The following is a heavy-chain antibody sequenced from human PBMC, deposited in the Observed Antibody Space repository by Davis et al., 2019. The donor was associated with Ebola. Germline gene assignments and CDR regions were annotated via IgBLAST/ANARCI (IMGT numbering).Heavy chain of an antibody. J-gene: IGHJ3*01. Sequence: PSETLSLTCTVSGASVRSYYWSWIRQPPGKGLEWIGYTYYSGSTNYNPSLKSRLTISLDTSKHQISLRLSSVRAADTALYFCSRHSVTWNYDAFDVWGQGTMITVSS. CDR1: GASVRSYY. D-gene: IGHD1-7*01. V-gene: IGHV4-59*08. CDR3: SRHSVTWNYDAFDV. CDR2: TYYSGST.